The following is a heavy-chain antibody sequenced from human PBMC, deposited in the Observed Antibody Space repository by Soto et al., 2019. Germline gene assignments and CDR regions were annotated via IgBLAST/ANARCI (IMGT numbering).Heavy chain of an antibody. V-gene: IGHV3-30-3*01. CDR3: ARTYYYDSSGQAGDY. CDR2: ISYDGSNK. J-gene: IGHJ4*02. Sequence: PGGSLRLSCAASGFTFSSYAMHWVRQAPGKGLEWVAVISYDGSNKYYADSVKGRFTISRDNSKNTLYLQMNSLRAEDTAVYYCARTYYYDSSGQAGDYWGQGTLVTVSS. D-gene: IGHD3-22*01. CDR1: GFTFSSYA.